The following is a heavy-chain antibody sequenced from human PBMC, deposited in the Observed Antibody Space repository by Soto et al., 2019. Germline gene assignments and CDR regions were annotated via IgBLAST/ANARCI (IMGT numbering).Heavy chain of an antibody. V-gene: IGHV3-23*01. J-gene: IGHJ4*02. CDR2: ISGSGDAK. Sequence: EVHLLESGGGLVQPGESLRLSCVASGFSFSSYGMSWVRQAPGKGLEWASIISGSGDAKYYADSVKGRFTISRDNSKNTMYLQMDSLRAEDTAVYCCAKDFDSDETSHGPNDYWGQGTLVTVSS. CDR3: AKDFDSDETSHGPNDY. D-gene: IGHD3-22*01. CDR1: GFSFSSYG.